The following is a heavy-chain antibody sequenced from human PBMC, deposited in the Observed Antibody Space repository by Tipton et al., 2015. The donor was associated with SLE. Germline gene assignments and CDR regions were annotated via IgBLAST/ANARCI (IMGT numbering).Heavy chain of an antibody. V-gene: IGHV4-59*01. Sequence: TLSLTCKVSGGSINSNYWSWVRQPPGKGLEWIGYSDSSGATKYNPSLMSRVTISVDTSKNQFSLKLRSVTAADTAVYFCAGVSSGSSNWFDPWGQGTLVTVSS. CDR2: SDSSGAT. J-gene: IGHJ5*02. CDR3: AGVSSGSSNWFDP. D-gene: IGHD3-22*01. CDR1: GGSINSNY.